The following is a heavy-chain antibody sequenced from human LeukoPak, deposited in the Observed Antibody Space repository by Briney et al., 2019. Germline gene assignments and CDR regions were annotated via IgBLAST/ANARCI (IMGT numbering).Heavy chain of an antibody. D-gene: IGHD2-21*01. Sequence: GGSLRLPCTVSGFTFSSFWMSWVRQAPGKGLEWVAAIKEDGSEKNYVDSVKGRFTISRDNAKNSLFLQMNSLRPEDTAVYYCVRDRSRLIYWGQGTQVTVSS. CDR2: IKEDGSEK. J-gene: IGHJ4*02. CDR1: GFTFSSFW. V-gene: IGHV3-7*01. CDR3: VRDRSRLIY.